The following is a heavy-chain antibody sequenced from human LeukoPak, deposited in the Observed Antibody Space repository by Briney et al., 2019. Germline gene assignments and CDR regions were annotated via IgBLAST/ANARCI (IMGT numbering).Heavy chain of an antibody. CDR3: AKGSRWLRDLGDY. CDR2: ISGSGGST. J-gene: IGHJ4*02. V-gene: IGHV3-23*01. CDR1: GFTFSSYA. Sequence: SGGSLRLSCAASGFTFSSYAMSWVRQAPGKGLEWVSAISGSGGSTYYADSVKGRFTISRDNSKNTLYLQMNSLRAEDTAVYYCAKGSRWLRDLGDYWGQGTLVTVSS. D-gene: IGHD5-12*01.